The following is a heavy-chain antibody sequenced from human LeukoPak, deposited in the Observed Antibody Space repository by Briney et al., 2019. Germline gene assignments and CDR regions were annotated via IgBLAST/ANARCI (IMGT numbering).Heavy chain of an antibody. CDR1: GGSISSGDYY. V-gene: IGHV4-30-4*01. Sequence: PSQTLSLTCTVSGGSISSGDYYWSWIRQPPGKGLEWIGCIYYSGSTYYNPSLKSRVTISVDTSKNQFSLKLSSVTAADTAVYYCARAPLLWFGELLSPGFDYWGQGTLVTVSS. CDR3: ARAPLLWFGELLSPGFDY. J-gene: IGHJ4*02. D-gene: IGHD3-10*01. CDR2: IYYSGST.